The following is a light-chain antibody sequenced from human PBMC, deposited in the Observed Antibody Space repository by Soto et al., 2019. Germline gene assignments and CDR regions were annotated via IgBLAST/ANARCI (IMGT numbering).Light chain of an antibody. Sequence: DIHMTKSPAILSASVGDIVTITCRARQSISRRLAWDQQKPCQAPKLLVYDASSLEIGVPSRFSGRGSVTEFTLGISRRQPDDCATQYGQQYNSYLTLTIGQGTKVEI. V-gene: IGKV1-5*01. J-gene: IGKJ1*01. CDR1: QSISRR. CDR2: DAS. CDR3: QQYNSYLTLT.